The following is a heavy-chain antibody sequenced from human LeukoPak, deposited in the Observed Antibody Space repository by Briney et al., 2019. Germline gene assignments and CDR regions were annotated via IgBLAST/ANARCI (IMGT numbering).Heavy chain of an antibody. CDR3: ARGGEPRRSYGYYYYYYMDV. CDR1: GYTFTSYD. Sequence: GASVKVSCKASGYTFTSYDINWVRQATGQGLEWMGWMNPNSGNTGYAQKFQGRVTITRNTSISTAYMELSSLRSEDTAVYYCARGGEPRRSYGYYYYYYMDVWGKGTTVTVSS. CDR2: MNPNSGNT. J-gene: IGHJ6*03. D-gene: IGHD5-18*01. V-gene: IGHV1-8*03.